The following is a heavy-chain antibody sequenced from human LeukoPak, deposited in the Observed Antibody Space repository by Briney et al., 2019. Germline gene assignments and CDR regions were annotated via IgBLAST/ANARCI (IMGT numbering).Heavy chain of an antibody. V-gene: IGHV3-9*01. Sequence: PGGSLRLSCAASGFTFDDYAMHWVRQAPGKGLEWVSGISWNSGSIGYADSVKGRFTISRDNAKNSLYLQMNSLRAEDTALYYCAKDRLAVAGTSTGAIDYWGQGTLVTVSS. CDR2: ISWNSGSI. J-gene: IGHJ4*02. D-gene: IGHD6-19*01. CDR1: GFTFDDYA. CDR3: AKDRLAVAGTSTGAIDY.